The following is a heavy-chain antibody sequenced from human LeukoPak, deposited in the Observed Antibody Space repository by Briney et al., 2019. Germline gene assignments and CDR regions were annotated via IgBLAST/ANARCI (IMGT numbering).Heavy chain of an antibody. J-gene: IGHJ4*02. CDR2: INWNGGST. CDR1: GFRFDDYG. V-gene: IGHV3-20*04. Sequence: PGGSLRLSCVASGFRFDDYGMGWVRQAPGKGLEWVSGINWNGGSTGYADSVKGRFTISRDNAKNSLHLRMNSLRAEDTALYYCARGGSTGWYSFDYWGQGTLVTVSS. D-gene: IGHD6-19*01. CDR3: ARGGSTGWYSFDY.